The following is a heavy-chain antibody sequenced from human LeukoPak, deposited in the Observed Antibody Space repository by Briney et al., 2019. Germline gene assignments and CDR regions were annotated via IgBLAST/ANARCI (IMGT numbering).Heavy chain of an antibody. CDR1: GGSISSYY. J-gene: IGHJ6*03. CDR2: IYYSGST. D-gene: IGHD4-11*01. CDR3: ARGGLPPLQKFYYYMDV. Sequence: KPSETLSLTCTVSGGSISSYYWSWIRQPPGKGLEWIGYIYYSGSTNYNPSLKSRVTISVDTSKNQFSLKLSSATAADTAVYYCARGGLPPLQKFYYYMDVRGKGTTVTVSS. V-gene: IGHV4-59*01.